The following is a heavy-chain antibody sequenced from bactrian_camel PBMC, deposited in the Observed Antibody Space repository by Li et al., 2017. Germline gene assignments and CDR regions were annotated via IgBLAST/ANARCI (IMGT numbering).Heavy chain of an antibody. D-gene: IGHD3*01. Sequence: QVQLVESGGGSVQTGGSLRLSCAASLNRGDTYCLGWFRQAPGKEREQVATLTVDGKTNYADSVKGRFTISRVTAKKTTYLQLNSLKPEDTAMYYCAAGETAAMGWTRTCPEWDYWGQGTQVTVS. J-gene: IGHJ4*01. CDR2: LTVDGKT. CDR1: LNRGDTYC. CDR3: AAGETAAMGWTRTCPEWDY. V-gene: IGHV3S53*01.